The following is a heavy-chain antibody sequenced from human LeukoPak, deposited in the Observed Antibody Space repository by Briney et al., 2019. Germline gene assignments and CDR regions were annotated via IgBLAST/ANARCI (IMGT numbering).Heavy chain of an antibody. V-gene: IGHV1-2*06. CDR2: INPNSGGT. D-gene: IGHD3-10*01. CDR3: ARDRYGSGIGWFDP. CDR1: GYTFTGYY. J-gene: IGHJ5*02. Sequence: ASVKVSCKASGYTFTGYYMHWVRQAPGQGLEWMGRINPNSGGTNYAQKLQGRVTMTRDTSISTAYMELSRLRSDDTAVYYCARDRYGSGIGWFDPWGQGTLVTVSS.